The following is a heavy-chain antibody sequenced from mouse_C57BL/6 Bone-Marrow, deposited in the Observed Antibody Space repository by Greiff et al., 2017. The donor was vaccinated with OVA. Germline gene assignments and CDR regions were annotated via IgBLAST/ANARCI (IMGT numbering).Heavy chain of an antibody. CDR3: ARHAGSSPGFAY. CDR2: ISGGGGNT. Sequence: EVQGVESGGGLVKPGGSLKLSCAASGFTFSSYTMSWVRQTPEKRLEWVATISGGGGNTYYPDSVKGRFTISRDNPKNTLYLQMSSLRSEDTALYFCARHAGSSPGFAYWGQGTLVTVSA. V-gene: IGHV5-9*01. J-gene: IGHJ3*01. CDR1: GFTFSSYT.